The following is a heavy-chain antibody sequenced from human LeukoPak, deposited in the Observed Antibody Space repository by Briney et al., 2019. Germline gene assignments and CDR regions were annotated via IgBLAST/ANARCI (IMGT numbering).Heavy chain of an antibody. Sequence: ASVRVSCKASGYTFTSYGISWVRQAPGQGLEWMGWISAYNGNTNYAQKLQGRVTMTTDTSTSTAYMELRSLRSDDTAVYYCAREGEYSSSFWFDPWGQGTLVTVSS. CDR3: AREGEYSSSFWFDP. D-gene: IGHD6-6*01. J-gene: IGHJ5*02. CDR1: GYTFTSYG. V-gene: IGHV1-18*01. CDR2: ISAYNGNT.